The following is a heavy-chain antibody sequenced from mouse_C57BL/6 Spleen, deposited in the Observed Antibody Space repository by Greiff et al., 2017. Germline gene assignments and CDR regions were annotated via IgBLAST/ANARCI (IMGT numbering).Heavy chain of an antibody. Sequence: VQLQQSGPELVKPGASVKISCKASGYTFTDYYMNWVKQSHGKSLEWIGDINPNNGGTSYNQKFKGKATLTVDKSSSTAYMELRSLTSEDSAVYYCATADYDRGYYAMDYWGQGTSVTVSS. CDR3: ATADYDRGYYAMDY. CDR2: INPNNGGT. CDR1: GYTFTDYY. V-gene: IGHV1-26*01. D-gene: IGHD2-4*01. J-gene: IGHJ4*01.